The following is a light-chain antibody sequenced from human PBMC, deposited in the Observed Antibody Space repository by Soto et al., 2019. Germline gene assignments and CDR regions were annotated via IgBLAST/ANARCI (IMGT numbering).Light chain of an antibody. CDR1: QSLSSW. J-gene: IGKJ1*01. CDR3: QQFHSFSPT. CDR2: KAS. Sequence: DIQMTQSPSTLSASVGDRVTITCRASQSLSSWLAWYQQKPGKAPKLLIYKASSLESGVPSRFSGSGSVTEFTLTISSLQPDDFATYYCQQFHSFSPTFGQGTKVEIK. V-gene: IGKV1-5*03.